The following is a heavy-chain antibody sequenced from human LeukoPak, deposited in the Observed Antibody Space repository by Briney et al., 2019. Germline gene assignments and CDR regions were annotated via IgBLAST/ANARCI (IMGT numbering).Heavy chain of an antibody. CDR1: GFTFSRYA. CDR3: AKATGNLGN. Sequence: GGSLRLSCAASGFTFSRYAMSWVRQAPGKGLEWASTISNSDGNTYYADSVKGRFTISRDNPKNTLYLQMNSLTAEDTAIYYCAKATGNLGNWGQGTLVTVSS. D-gene: IGHD1-1*01. CDR2: ISNSDGNT. V-gene: IGHV3-23*01. J-gene: IGHJ4*02.